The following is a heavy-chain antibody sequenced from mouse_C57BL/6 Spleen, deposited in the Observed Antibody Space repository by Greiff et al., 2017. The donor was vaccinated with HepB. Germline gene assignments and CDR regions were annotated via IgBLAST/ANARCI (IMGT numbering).Heavy chain of an antibody. Sequence: QVQLKQPGAELVKPGASVKMSCKASGYTFTSYWITWVKQRPGQGLEWIGDMYPGSGSTNYNEKFKGKATLTVDTSSSTAYMQLSSLTSEDSAVYYCARRGDYDEAWFVYWGQGTLVTVSA. D-gene: IGHD2-4*01. V-gene: IGHV1-55*01. CDR2: MYPGSGST. J-gene: IGHJ3*01. CDR1: GYTFTSYW. CDR3: ARRGDYDEAWFVY.